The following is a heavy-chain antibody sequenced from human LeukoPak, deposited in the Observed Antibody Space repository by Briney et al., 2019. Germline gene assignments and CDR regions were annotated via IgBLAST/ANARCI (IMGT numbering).Heavy chain of an antibody. V-gene: IGHV1-69*13. D-gene: IGHD2-2*01. Sequence: GASVKVSCKASGGTFSSYAISWVRQAPGQGLEWMGGIIPIFGTANYAQKFQGRVTITADESTSTAYMELGSLRSEDTAVYYCARLNCSSTSCSYYGMDVWGKGTTVTVSS. J-gene: IGHJ6*04. CDR1: GGTFSSYA. CDR3: ARLNCSSTSCSYYGMDV. CDR2: IIPIFGTA.